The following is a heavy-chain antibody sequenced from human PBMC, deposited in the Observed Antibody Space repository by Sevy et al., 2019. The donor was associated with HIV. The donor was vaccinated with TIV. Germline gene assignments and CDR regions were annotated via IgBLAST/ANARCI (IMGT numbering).Heavy chain of an antibody. CDR1: GFTFSNYW. J-gene: IGHJ4*02. CDR3: AREGCTRPHDY. D-gene: IGHD2-8*01. Sequence: GESLKISCAASGFTFSNYWMTWVRQAPGKGLEWVATLSFGCGKINYADSVKGRFTISRDNSKNSFYLQMDNLRVEDTALYYCAREGCTRPHDYWGQGTRVTFSS. V-gene: IGHV3-23*01. CDR2: LSFGCGKI.